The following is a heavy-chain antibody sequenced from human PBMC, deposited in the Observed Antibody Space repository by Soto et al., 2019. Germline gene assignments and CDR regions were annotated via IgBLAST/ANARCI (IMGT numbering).Heavy chain of an antibody. D-gene: IGHD3-10*01. Sequence: SETLSLTCSVSGGTTNSYYCSWIRQPAGKGLEWIGRVHSSGSTIYNPSLKSRVTMSVDTSKNQFSLRLSSVTAADTAVYYCARSGEGPATLFDHWGQGALVTVSS. CDR1: GGTTNSYY. V-gene: IGHV4-4*07. CDR2: VHSSGST. J-gene: IGHJ4*02. CDR3: ARSGEGPATLFDH.